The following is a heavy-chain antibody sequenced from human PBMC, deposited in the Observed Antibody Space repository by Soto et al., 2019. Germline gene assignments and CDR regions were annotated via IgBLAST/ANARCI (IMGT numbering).Heavy chain of an antibody. D-gene: IGHD5-12*01. Sequence: GSLRLSCAASGFTFSSYSMNWVRQAPGKGLEWIGYIYDSGTTADNPSLKSRVTISVDTSKNQFSLKLRSVIAADTAVYFCARAHSGYDPLGMDVWGQGTTVTVSS. CDR1: GFTFSSYS. V-gene: IGHV4-59*01. J-gene: IGHJ6*02. CDR2: IYDSGTT. CDR3: ARAHSGYDPLGMDV.